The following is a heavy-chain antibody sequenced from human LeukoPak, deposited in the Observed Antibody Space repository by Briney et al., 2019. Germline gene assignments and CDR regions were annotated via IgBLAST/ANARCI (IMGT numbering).Heavy chain of an antibody. V-gene: IGHV4-59*08. D-gene: IGHD5-12*01. CDR1: GGSISSYS. CDR3: ARHGGESIVAMILHAFDI. Sequence: SETLSLTCTVSGGSISSYSWGWIRQPPGKGLEWIGSIYYSGSTNYNPSLKSRVTMSVDTSKNQFSLKLSSVTAADTAVYYCARHGGESIVAMILHAFDIWGQGTMVTVSS. CDR2: IYYSGST. J-gene: IGHJ3*02.